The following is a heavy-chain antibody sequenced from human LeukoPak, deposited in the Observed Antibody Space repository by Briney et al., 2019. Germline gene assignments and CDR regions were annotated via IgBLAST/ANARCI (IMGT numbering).Heavy chain of an antibody. Sequence: GGSLRLSCAASGVTFSSYALSWVRQAPGKGREWVSAISGGGDSTFYADAVKGRFTVSRDNFNNMLYLQMNSLRAEDTAVYYCAKDLGLSYGFDYWGQGALVTVSS. J-gene: IGHJ4*02. CDR1: GVTFSSYA. D-gene: IGHD3-16*01. CDR2: ISGGGDST. V-gene: IGHV3-23*01. CDR3: AKDLGLSYGFDY.